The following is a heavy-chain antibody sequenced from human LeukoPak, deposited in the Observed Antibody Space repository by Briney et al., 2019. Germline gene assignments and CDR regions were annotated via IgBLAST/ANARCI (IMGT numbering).Heavy chain of an antibody. D-gene: IGHD3-3*01. CDR2: ISSSSSTI. V-gene: IGHV3-48*04. CDR3: ARGPTYYDFWSGYHTPYYFDY. J-gene: IGHJ4*02. CDR1: GFTFSSYS. Sequence: PGGSLRLSCAASGFTFSSYSMNWVRQAPGKGLEWVSYISSSSSTIYYADSVKGRFTISRDNAKNSLYLQMNSLRAEDTAVYYCARGPTYYDFWSGYHTPYYFDYWGQGTLVTVSS.